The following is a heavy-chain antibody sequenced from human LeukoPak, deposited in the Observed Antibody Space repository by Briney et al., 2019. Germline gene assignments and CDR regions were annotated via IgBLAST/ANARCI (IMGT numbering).Heavy chain of an antibody. J-gene: IGHJ5*02. Sequence: SETLSLTCTVSSGSISSYYWSWIRQPAGKGLEWIGRIYTSGSTSGITNYNPSLKSRVTMSVDTSKNQFSLKLSSVTAADTAVYYCARDRENYPYNWFDPWGQGTLVTVSS. CDR2: IYTSGST. CDR1: SGSISSYY. CDR3: ARDRENYPYNWFDP. D-gene: IGHD5-24*01. V-gene: IGHV4-4*07.